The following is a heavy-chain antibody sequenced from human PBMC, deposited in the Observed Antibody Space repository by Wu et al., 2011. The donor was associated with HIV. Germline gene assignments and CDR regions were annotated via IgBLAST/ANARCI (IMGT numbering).Heavy chain of an antibody. CDR3: ARLQALMVTTPMLTF. V-gene: IGHV1-2*02. J-gene: IGHJ4*02. Sequence: QVQLVQSGPEVKKPGASVKVSCKASGYTFTDYYIYWVRQTPGQGLEWMGWINPNRGGTKYAQKMQGRVSMTRDTSINTVYMELSGLTSDDTVLLYCARLQALMVTTPMLTFWGQERWSPSP. D-gene: IGHD3-22*01. CDR2: INPNRGGT. CDR1: GYTFTDYY.